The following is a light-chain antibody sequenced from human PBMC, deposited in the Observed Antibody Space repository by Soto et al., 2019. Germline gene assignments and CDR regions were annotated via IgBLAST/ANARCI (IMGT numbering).Light chain of an antibody. CDR1: RSILSR. Sequence: DIPMTQSPSTLSASVGDRVIITCRAGRSILSRLAWYQQKPGKAPKVLIYDASTLESGLPSRFSGSGSGTEFTLTICSLQPDDFATYYCQQYHSYKSFGQGTKVEIK. V-gene: IGKV1-5*01. CDR3: QQYHSYKS. J-gene: IGKJ1*01. CDR2: DAS.